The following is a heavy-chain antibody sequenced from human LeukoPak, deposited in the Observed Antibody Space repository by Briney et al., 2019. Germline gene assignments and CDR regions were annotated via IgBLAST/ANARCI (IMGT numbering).Heavy chain of an antibody. CDR3: ARGGYYYDSSGPYYFDY. V-gene: IGHV4-4*07. Sequence: PSETLSLTFTVSGGSISSYYWSWIRQPAGKGLEGIGRIYTSGSTNYNPSLKSRVTMSVDTSKNQFSLKLSSVTAADTAVYYCARGGYYYDSSGPYYFDYWGQGTLVTVSS. D-gene: IGHD3-22*01. CDR2: IYTSGST. J-gene: IGHJ4*02. CDR1: GGSISSYY.